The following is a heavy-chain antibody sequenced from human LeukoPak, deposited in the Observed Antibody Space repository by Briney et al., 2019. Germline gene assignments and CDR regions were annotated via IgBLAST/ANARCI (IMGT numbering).Heavy chain of an antibody. V-gene: IGHV3-48*03. D-gene: IGHD1-26*01. J-gene: IGHJ4*02. CDR2: ISTSGSTR. Sequence: GGSLRLSCAASRFTFSSYEMNWVRQAPGKGLEWVSYISTSGSTRYYADSVKGRFIISRDIADNSLYLQMNSLRAEDTAVYYCARDRPVGNSKAPFDYWGQGTLVTVSS. CDR3: ARDRPVGNSKAPFDY. CDR1: RFTFSSYE.